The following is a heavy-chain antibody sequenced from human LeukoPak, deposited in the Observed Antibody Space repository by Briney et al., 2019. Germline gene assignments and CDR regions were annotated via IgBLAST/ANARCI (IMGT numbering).Heavy chain of an antibody. CDR1: GGTFSSYA. V-gene: IGHV1-69*13. Sequence: ASVKVSCKASGGTFSSYAISWVRQAPGQGLEWMGGIIPIFGTANYAQKFQGRVTITADESTSTAYMELSSLRSEDTAVYYCARTTAMVTPGYFGLWGRGTLVTVSS. J-gene: IGHJ2*01. CDR3: ARTTAMVTPGYFGL. CDR2: IIPIFGTA. D-gene: IGHD5-18*01.